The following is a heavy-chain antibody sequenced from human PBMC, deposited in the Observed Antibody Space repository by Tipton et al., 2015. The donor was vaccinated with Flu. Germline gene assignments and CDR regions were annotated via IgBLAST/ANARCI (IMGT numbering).Heavy chain of an antibody. CDR2: IHYTGST. D-gene: IGHD3-3*01. V-gene: IGHV4-59*01. Sequence: TLSLTCTVSGGSFNSYYRSWIRQSPGKGLEWIGYIHYTGSTNYNPSLKSRVTMSVDTSKNQFSLKLSSVTAADTAIYYCARGTRDFAPWGQGTLVTVSS. CDR3: ARGTRDFAP. CDR1: GGSFNSYY. J-gene: IGHJ5*02.